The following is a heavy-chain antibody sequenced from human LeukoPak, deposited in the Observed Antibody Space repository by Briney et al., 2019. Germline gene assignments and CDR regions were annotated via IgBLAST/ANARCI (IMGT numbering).Heavy chain of an antibody. D-gene: IGHD5-18*01. Sequence: PSETLSLTCTDSGASISSDFWSWIRQPPGKGLEWIGYIYYSGSTNYNPSLKSRVTISVDTSKNQFSLKLSSVTAADTAVYYCARWSGYSYGCDYWGQGTLVTVSS. V-gene: IGHV4-59*01. CDR1: GASISSDF. CDR2: IYYSGST. J-gene: IGHJ4*02. CDR3: ARWSGYSYGCDY.